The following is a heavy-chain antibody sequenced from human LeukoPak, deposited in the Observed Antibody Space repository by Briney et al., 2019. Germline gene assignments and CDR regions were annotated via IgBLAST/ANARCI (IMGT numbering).Heavy chain of an antibody. Sequence: GGSLRLSCAASGFTVSSNYMSWVRQAPGKGLEWVSVIYSGGSTYYADSVKGRFTISRDNSKNTLYLQMNSLRAEDTAVYYCARGRYCSGGSCYKEFDYWGQGTLVTVSS. V-gene: IGHV3-66*01. CDR3: ARGRYCSGGSCYKEFDY. CDR1: GFTVSSNY. D-gene: IGHD2-15*01. CDR2: IYSGGST. J-gene: IGHJ4*02.